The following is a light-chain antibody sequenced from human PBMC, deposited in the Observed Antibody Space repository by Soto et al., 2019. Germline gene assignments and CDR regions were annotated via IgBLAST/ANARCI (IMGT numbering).Light chain of an antibody. J-gene: IGKJ3*01. CDR3: QQSDSFPFT. CDR1: QDISSW. Sequence: DIQMTQSPSSVSASVGDRVTIACRASQDISSWLAWYQQIPGKAPKLLIYAASALQGGVPSRFRGSGSGTHFTLTISSLQPEDFATYYCQQSDSFPFTFGPGTKVDIK. V-gene: IGKV1-12*01. CDR2: AAS.